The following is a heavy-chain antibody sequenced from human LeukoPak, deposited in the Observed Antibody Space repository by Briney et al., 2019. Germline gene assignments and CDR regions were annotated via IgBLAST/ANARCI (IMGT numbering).Heavy chain of an antibody. CDR3: AKGYYDSSGYYYPGDAFDI. CDR1: GFTFSSYG. D-gene: IGHD3-22*01. J-gene: IGHJ3*02. Sequence: GGSLRLSCAASGFTFSSYGMHWVRQAPGKGLEWVAVIWYDGSNKYYADSVKGRFTISRDISKNTLYLQMNSLRAEDTAVYYCAKGYYDSSGYYYPGDAFDIWGQGTMVTVSS. V-gene: IGHV3-33*06. CDR2: IWYDGSNK.